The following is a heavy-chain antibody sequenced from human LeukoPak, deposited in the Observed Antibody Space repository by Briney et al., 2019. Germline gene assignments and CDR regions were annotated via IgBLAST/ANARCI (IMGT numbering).Heavy chain of an antibody. V-gene: IGHV3-11*01. CDR2: ISSSGSTI. D-gene: IGHD1-26*01. J-gene: IGHJ3*02. Sequence: PGGSLRLSCAASGFTFSDYYMSWIRQAPGKGLEWVSYISSSGSTIYYADSVKGRFTISRDNAKNSLYLQMNSLRAEDTAVYYCARAMGSGSYYLWAFDIWGQGTMVTVSS. CDR3: ARAMGSGSYYLWAFDI. CDR1: GFTFSDYY.